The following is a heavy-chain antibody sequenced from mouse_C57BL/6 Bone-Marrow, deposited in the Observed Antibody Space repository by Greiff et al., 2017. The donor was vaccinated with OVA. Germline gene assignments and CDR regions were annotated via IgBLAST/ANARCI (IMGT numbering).Heavy chain of an antibody. CDR1: GFTFSDAC. Sequence: EVMLVVSGGGLVQPGGTMKLTCAASGFTFSDACMDWVRKSPEKGLEWVAETRNKANNHATYYAESVKGRFTISRDDYKRSVYLQMTGIRAEDPRIYYCTDGISSDYWGQGTSVTVAS. V-gene: IGHV6-6*01. CDR3: TDGISSDY. J-gene: IGHJ4*01. CDR2: TRNKANNHAT. D-gene: IGHD1-1*01.